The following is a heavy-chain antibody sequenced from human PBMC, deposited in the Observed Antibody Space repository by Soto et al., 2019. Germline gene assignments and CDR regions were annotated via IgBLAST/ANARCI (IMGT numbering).Heavy chain of an antibody. V-gene: IGHV4-31*03. CDR1: GGSISSGGYN. CDR3: ARARNYYDSSEGGGSFDY. CDR2: IYYSGST. D-gene: IGHD3-22*01. J-gene: IGHJ4*02. Sequence: QVQLQESGPGLVKPSQTLSLSCTVSGGSISSGGYNWSWIRQHPGKGLEWIGYIYYSGSTYYNPSLKSRVTISVDTSKNQFSLKLSSVTAADTAVYFCARARNYYDSSEGGGSFDYWGQGTLVTVSS.